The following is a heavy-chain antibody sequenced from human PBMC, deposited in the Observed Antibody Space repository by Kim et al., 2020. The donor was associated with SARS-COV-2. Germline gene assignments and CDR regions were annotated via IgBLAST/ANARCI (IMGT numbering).Heavy chain of an antibody. CDR2: ISSTGGDT. J-gene: IGHJ4*02. CDR1: GFSFSTYS. D-gene: IGHD1-1*01. CDR3: AKGGYNWNDGRPDY. Sequence: GGSLRLSCTASGFSFSTYSMTWVRQAPGKGLEWVTSISSTGGDTFYADSVKGRFRISRDNSKIALYLQMNNLRAEDTALYYCAKGGYNWNDGRPDYWGQGTLVTVSS. V-gene: IGHV3-23*01.